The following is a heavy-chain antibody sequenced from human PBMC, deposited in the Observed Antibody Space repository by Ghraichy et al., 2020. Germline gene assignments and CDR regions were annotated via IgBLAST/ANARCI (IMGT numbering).Heavy chain of an antibody. CDR2: IKPDGTEK. D-gene: IGHD1-26*01. CDR1: GFTFSNYW. CDR3: ARWYSASDY. Sequence: GESLNISCAASGFTFSNYWMSWVRQAPGKGLEWVANIKPDGTEKYYVDSVKGRFTVSRDNARNSLYLQVNSLRAEDTAVYYCARWYSASDYWGQGTLVTVSS. J-gene: IGHJ4*02. V-gene: IGHV3-7*01.